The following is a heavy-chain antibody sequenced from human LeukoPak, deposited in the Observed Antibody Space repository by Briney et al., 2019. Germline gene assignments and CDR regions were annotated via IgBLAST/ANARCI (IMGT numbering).Heavy chain of an antibody. V-gene: IGHV3-21*01. CDR3: ARDSDGSGSYFYYYGMDV. CDR2: ISSSSSYI. J-gene: IGHJ6*02. D-gene: IGHD3-10*01. Sequence: PGGSLRLSCAASGFIFSSYSMNWVRQAPGKGLEWVSSISSSSSYIYYADSVKGRFTISRDNAKNSLYLQMNSQRAEDTAVYYCARDSDGSGSYFYYYGMDVWGQGTTVTVSS. CDR1: GFIFSSYS.